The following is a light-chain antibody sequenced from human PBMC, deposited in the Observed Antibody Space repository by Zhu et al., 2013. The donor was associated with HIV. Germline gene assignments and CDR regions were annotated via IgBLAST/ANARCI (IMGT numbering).Light chain of an antibody. CDR3: QQYNTFPLT. V-gene: IGKV1-27*01. Sequence: DIQMTQSPSSLSASVGDRVTITCRASQGVSGFLAWYQQRPGTVPNLLIFGASTLQSGVPSRFSGSGSGTDFTLTISSLQPEDIATYYCQQYNTFPLTFGGGTKVEL. CDR1: QGVSGF. J-gene: IGKJ4*01. CDR2: GAS.